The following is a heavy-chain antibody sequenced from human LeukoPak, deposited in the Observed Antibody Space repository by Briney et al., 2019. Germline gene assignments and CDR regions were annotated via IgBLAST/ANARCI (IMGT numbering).Heavy chain of an antibody. D-gene: IGHD6-6*01. V-gene: IGHV3-30-3*02. CDR3: AKLDDSTSRRPESDAFDI. J-gene: IGHJ3*02. Sequence: GGSLRLSCAASGFTFSSYAMHWVRQAPGKGLEWVAVISYDGSNKYYADSVKGRFTISRDNSKNTLYLQMNSLRAEDTAVYYCAKLDDSTSRRPESDAFDIWGQGTMVTVSS. CDR1: GFTFSSYA. CDR2: ISYDGSNK.